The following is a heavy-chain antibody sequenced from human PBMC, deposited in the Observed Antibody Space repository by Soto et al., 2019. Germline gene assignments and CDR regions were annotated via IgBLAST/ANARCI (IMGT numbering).Heavy chain of an antibody. CDR2: INAGNGNT. D-gene: IGHD4-17*01. J-gene: IGHJ4*02. CDR1: GYTFTSYA. V-gene: IGHV1-3*01. Sequence: ASLKVSCKASGYTFTSYAMHWVRQAPGQRLEWMGWINAGNGNTKYSQKFQGRVTITRDTSASTAYMELSSLRPEDTAVYYCAADVGGYIYGLDRHWGPGTLVTVSS. CDR3: AADVGGYIYGLDRH.